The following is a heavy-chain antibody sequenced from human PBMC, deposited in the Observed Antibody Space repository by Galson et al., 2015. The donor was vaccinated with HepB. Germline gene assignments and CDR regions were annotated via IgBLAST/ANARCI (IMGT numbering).Heavy chain of an antibody. J-gene: IGHJ4*02. CDR2: IRHKGYGGTA. V-gene: IGHV3-49*03. D-gene: IGHD2-21*01. Sequence: SLRLSCATSGFTFGDYAMSWFRQAPGKGLEWVGFIRHKGYGGTAEYAASVKARFSISRDDSESIAYLQMDSLKTDDTAVYYCTRESGGDSDYWGQGTLVTGSS. CDR3: TRESGGDSDY. CDR1: GFTFGDYA.